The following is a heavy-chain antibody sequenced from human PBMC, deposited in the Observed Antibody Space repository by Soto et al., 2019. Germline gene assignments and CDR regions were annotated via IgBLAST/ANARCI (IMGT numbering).Heavy chain of an antibody. CDR2: IYWDDDK. CDR1: GFSLSTSGVG. Sequence: QITLKESGPTLVKPTQTLTLTCTFSGFSLSTSGVGVGWIRQPPGKALEWLALIYWDDDKRYSPSLKSRLTITKDTSKTRVVLTMTNMDPVDTATYYCAHHGYGDYLGGYFDLWGRGTLVTVSS. J-gene: IGHJ2*01. CDR3: AHHGYGDYLGGYFDL. V-gene: IGHV2-5*02. D-gene: IGHD4-17*01.